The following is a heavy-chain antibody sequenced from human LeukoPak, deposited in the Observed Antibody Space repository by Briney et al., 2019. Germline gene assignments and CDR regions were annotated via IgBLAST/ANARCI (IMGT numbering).Heavy chain of an antibody. D-gene: IGHD3-10*01. CDR1: GFTFSSYA. J-gene: IGHJ4*02. CDR3: AKGTTYYYGSGSSHFDY. Sequence: GGSLRLSCAASGFTFSSYAMSWVRQAPGKGLEWVSAISGSGGSTYYADSVKGRFTISRDNSKNTLYPQMNSLRAEDTAVYYCAKGTTYYYGSGSSHFDYWGQGTLVTVSS. V-gene: IGHV3-23*01. CDR2: ISGSGGST.